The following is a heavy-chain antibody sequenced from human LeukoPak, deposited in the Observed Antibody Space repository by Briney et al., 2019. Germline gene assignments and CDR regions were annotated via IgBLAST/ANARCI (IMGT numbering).Heavy chain of an antibody. V-gene: IGHV1-24*01. CDR3: ATVGTAGRDGYLYYFDY. CDR1: GYTLTELS. J-gene: IGHJ4*02. Sequence: ASVKVSCKVSGYTLTELSMHWVRQVPGKGLEWMGGFDPEDGETIYAQKFQGRVTMTEDTSTDTAYMELSSLRSEDTAVYYCATVGTAGRDGYLYYFDYWGQGTLVTVSS. CDR2: FDPEDGET. D-gene: IGHD5-24*01.